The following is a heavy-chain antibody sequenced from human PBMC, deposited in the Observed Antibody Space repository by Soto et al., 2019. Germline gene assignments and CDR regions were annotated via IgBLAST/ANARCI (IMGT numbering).Heavy chain of an antibody. J-gene: IGHJ6*02. CDR3: ARGGVVVVAADILVAYYYGMDV. D-gene: IGHD2-2*01. V-gene: IGHV1-69*01. CDR1: GGTFSSYA. CDR2: IIPIFGTA. Sequence: QVQLVQSGAEVKKPGSSVKVSCKASGGTFSSYAISWVRQAPGQGLEWMGGIIPIFGTANYAQKFQGRVTITADEATSTAYMELSSLRSEDTDVYYCARGGVVVVAADILVAYYYGMDVWGQGTTVTVSS.